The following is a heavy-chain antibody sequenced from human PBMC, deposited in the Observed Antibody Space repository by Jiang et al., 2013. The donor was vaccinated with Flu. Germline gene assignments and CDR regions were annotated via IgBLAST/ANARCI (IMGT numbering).Heavy chain of an antibody. D-gene: IGHD3-10*01. Sequence: LLESGAEVKKPGESLRISCEGSGDDFTSYWITWVRQRPGKGLEWMGRIDVYDSSSNFSPSFEGHVTISVDKAQRTAYLQWTSLNASDTAMYYCARHGLQYSYNNPFDLWGRGTQVTVSS. CDR3: ARHGLQYSYNNPFDL. J-gene: IGHJ2*01. V-gene: IGHV5-10-1*01. CDR1: GDDFTSYW. CDR2: IDVYDSSS.